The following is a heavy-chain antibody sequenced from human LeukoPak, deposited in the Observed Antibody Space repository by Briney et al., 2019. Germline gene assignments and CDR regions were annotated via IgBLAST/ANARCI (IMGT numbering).Heavy chain of an antibody. J-gene: IGHJ5*02. CDR2: FDPEDGET. Sequence: GASVKVPCKVSGYTLTELSMHWVRQAPGKGLEWMGGFDPEDGETIYAQKFQGRVTMTEDTSTDTAYMELSSLRSEDTAVYYCATVGEFLTGFNRGIKLGSNWFDPWGQGTLVTVSS. V-gene: IGHV1-24*01. D-gene: IGHD3-16*01. CDR3: ATVGEFLTGFNRGIKLGSNWFDP. CDR1: GYTLTELS.